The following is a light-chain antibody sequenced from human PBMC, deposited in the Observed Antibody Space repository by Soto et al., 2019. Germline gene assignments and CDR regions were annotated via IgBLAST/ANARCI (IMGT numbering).Light chain of an antibody. J-gene: IGKJ4*02. V-gene: IGKV4-1*01. CDR1: QSVVYSSNNKNY. Sequence: DIVMTQSPESLAVSLGERATINCKTSQSVVYSSNNKNYLAWYQQKPGQPPKLLIYCASTRESGVPDRFSGSGSGTDFTLTISSLQAEDVAVYYCQQYYSTLLTFGGGTKVEIK. CDR2: CAS. CDR3: QQYYSTLLT.